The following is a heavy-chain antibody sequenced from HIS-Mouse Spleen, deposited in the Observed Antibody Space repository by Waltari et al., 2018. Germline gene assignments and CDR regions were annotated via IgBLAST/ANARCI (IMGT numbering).Heavy chain of an antibody. D-gene: IGHD6-13*01. J-gene: IGHJ2*01. CDR3: AREIPYSSSWYDWYFDL. Sequence: QLQLQESGPGLVKPSATLSLTCTVSGVSISRSSYYWCWTRQPPGKGLEWIGSIYYSGSTYYNPSLKSRVTISVDTSKNQFSLKLSSVTAADTAVYYCAREIPYSSSWYDWYFDLWGRGTLVTVSS. V-gene: IGHV4-39*07. CDR1: GVSISRSSYY. CDR2: IYYSGST.